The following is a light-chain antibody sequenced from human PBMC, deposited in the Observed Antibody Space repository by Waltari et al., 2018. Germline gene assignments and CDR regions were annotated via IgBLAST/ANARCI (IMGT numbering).Light chain of an antibody. J-gene: IGKJ2*01. CDR1: QGISSY. Sequence: AIRITQSPSSLSASTGDRVTITCRASQGISSYLAWYQQKPGKAPNLLIYAASTLQSGVPSRFSGSGSGTDFTLTFSCLQSEDFATYYCQQYYSYLTFGQGTKLEIK. V-gene: IGKV1-8*01. CDR2: AAS. CDR3: QQYYSYLT.